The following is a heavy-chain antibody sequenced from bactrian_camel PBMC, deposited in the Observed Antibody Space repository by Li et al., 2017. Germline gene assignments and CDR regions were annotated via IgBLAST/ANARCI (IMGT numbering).Heavy chain of an antibody. Sequence: HVQLVESGGGLVQPGGSLRLSCAASGFTFSSFYINWVRQAPGKGLEWVSSIYTGGGSTYYADAVKGRFTTSRDNAKNTVYLRMNSLKSEDTALYYCVTDLARTADFGYWGQGTQVTVSS. V-gene: IGHV3-2*01. CDR2: IYTGGGST. CDR3: VTDLARTADFGY. J-gene: IGHJ6*01. CDR1: GFTFSSFY.